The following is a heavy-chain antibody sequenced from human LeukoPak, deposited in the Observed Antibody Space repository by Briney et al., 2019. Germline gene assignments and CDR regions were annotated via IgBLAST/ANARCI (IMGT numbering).Heavy chain of an antibody. CDR3: ARGGTTGTTTPFDY. J-gene: IGHJ4*02. Sequence: SQTLSLTCTVSGGSISSGGYSWSWIRQPPGKGLEWIGYIYHSGSTYYNPSLKSRVTISVDRSKNQFSLKLSSVTAADTAVYYCARGGTTGTTTPFDYWGQGTLVTVSS. CDR1: GGSISSGGYS. V-gene: IGHV4-30-2*01. CDR2: IYHSGST. D-gene: IGHD1-1*01.